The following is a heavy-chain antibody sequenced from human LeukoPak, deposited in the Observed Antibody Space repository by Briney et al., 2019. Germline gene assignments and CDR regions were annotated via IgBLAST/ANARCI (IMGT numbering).Heavy chain of an antibody. V-gene: IGHV4-39*07. J-gene: IGHJ4*02. Sequence: SETLSLTCTVSGGSISSSSYYWGWIRQPPGKGLEWIGSIYYSGSTYYNPSLKSRVTISVDTSKNQFSLKLSSVTAADTAVYYCARHSRSWYGPFDYWGQGTLVTVSS. CDR2: IYYSGST. CDR3: ARHSRSWYGPFDY. CDR1: GGSISSSSYY. D-gene: IGHD6-13*01.